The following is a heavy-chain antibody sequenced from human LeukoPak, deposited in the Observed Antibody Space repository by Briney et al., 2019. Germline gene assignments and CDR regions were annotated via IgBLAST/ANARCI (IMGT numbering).Heavy chain of an antibody. Sequence: SETLSLTCTVSGGSISSYYWSWIRQPPGQGLEWIGYIYYSGSTNYNPSLKIRVTISVDTSKNQFSLKLSSVTAADTAVYYCAGGYDYGGNRLDYWGQGTLVTVSS. CDR2: IYYSGST. D-gene: IGHD4-23*01. CDR3: AGGYDYGGNRLDY. V-gene: IGHV4-59*01. CDR1: GGSISSYY. J-gene: IGHJ4*02.